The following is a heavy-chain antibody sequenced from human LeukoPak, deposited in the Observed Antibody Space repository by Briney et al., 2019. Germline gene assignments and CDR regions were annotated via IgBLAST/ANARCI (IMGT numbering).Heavy chain of an antibody. J-gene: IGHJ5*02. CDR1: GGTFSSYA. D-gene: IGHD4-17*01. Sequence: ASVKVSCKASGGTFSSYAVSWVRQAPGQGLEWMGRIIPIFGTANYAQKFQGRVTITTDESTSTAYMELSSLRSEDTAVYYCAGGGDYPYSRSWFDPWGRGTLVTVSS. V-gene: IGHV1-69*05. CDR3: AGGGDYPYSRSWFDP. CDR2: IIPIFGTA.